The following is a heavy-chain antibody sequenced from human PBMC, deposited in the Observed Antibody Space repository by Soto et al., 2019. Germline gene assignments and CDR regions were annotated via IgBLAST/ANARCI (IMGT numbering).Heavy chain of an antibody. D-gene: IGHD2-15*01. Sequence: QVQLVQSGAEVKKPGSSVKVSCKASGGTFSSYTISWVRQAPGQGLEWMGRIIPILGIANYGQKFQGRVKSTADTSTSIAYMELSSLRSEDTAVYYCARDGTDIVVLLAASPSWFDPWGQGTLVIVSS. CDR1: GGTFSSYT. CDR2: IIPILGIA. V-gene: IGHV1-69*08. J-gene: IGHJ5*02. CDR3: ARDGTDIVVLLAASPSWFDP.